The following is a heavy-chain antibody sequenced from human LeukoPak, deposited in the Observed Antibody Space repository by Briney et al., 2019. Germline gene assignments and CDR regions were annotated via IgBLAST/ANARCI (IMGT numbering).Heavy chain of an antibody. CDR1: GFTFSSYG. CDR2: ISYDGSNK. V-gene: IGHV3-30*18. D-gene: IGHD2-2*01. J-gene: IGHJ4*02. CDR3: AKADCSSTSCCGGMGYYFDY. Sequence: GGSLRLSCAASGFTFSSYGMHWVRQAPGKGLEWVAVISYDGSNKYYADSVKGRFTISRDNSKNTLYLQMNSLRAVDTAVYYCAKADCSSTSCCGGMGYYFDYWGQGTLVTVSS.